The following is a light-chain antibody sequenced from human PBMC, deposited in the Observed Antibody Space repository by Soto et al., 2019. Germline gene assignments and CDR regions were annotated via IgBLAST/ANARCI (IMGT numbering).Light chain of an antibody. CDR2: DAS. CDR3: QQRSNWPPWT. Sequence: EIVLTQSPATLSLSPGERATLSCRASQSVSSYLAWYQQKPGQAPRLLIYDASNRATGIPARFSGSGSGTYFTITISSLEPEDFAVYYCQQRSNWPPWTFGQGTKVEIK. J-gene: IGKJ1*01. CDR1: QSVSSY. V-gene: IGKV3-11*01.